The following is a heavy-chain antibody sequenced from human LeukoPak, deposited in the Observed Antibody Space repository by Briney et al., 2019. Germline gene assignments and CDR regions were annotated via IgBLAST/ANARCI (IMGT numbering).Heavy chain of an antibody. CDR2: IIPILGIA. Sequence: SVKVSCKASGGTFSGYAISWVRQAPGQGLEWMGRIIPILGIANYAQKFQGRVTITADKSTSTAYMELSSLRSEDTAVYYCARVTMVRGVFDPWGQGTLVTVSS. CDR3: ARVTMVRGVFDP. D-gene: IGHD3-10*01. V-gene: IGHV1-69*04. J-gene: IGHJ5*02. CDR1: GGTFSGYA.